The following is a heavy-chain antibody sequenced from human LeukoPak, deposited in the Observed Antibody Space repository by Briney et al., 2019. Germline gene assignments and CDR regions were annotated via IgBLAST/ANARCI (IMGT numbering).Heavy chain of an antibody. J-gene: IGHJ5*02. V-gene: IGHV4-38-2*02. Sequence: PSETLSLTCAVSGYSITSGYYWGWIRQPPGKGLEWIGSIYHSGSTYYNPSLKSRVTISVDTSKNQFSLKLSPVTAADTAVYYCARDRRWFGDASGDWFDPWGQGTLVTVSS. D-gene: IGHD3-10*01. CDR3: ARDRRWFGDASGDWFDP. CDR2: IYHSGST. CDR1: GYSITSGYY.